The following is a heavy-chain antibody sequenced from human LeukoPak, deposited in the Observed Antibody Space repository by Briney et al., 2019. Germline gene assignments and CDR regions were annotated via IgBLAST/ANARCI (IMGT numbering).Heavy chain of an antibody. V-gene: IGHV3-23*01. CDR2: ISGSGGST. CDR3: AKDFLEMATSYYFDY. J-gene: IGHJ4*02. Sequence: GGSLRLSCAASGFTVRSNYMSWVRQAPGKGLEWVSAISGSGGSTYYADSVKGRFTISRDNSKNTLYLQMNSLRAEDTAVYYCAKDFLEMATSYYFDYWGQGTLVTVSS. D-gene: IGHD5-24*01. CDR1: GFTVRSNY.